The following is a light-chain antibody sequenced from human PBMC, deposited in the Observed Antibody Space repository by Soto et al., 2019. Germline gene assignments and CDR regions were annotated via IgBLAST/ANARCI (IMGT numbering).Light chain of an antibody. CDR1: SSDVGSYNL. CDR3: CAYSVHSTVV. J-gene: IGLJ2*01. CDR2: EGS. Sequence: QSALTQPASVSGSPGQSITISCTGTSSDVGSYNLVSWYQHHPGKAPKLMIYEGSKWPSGVSNRFSGSKSGNMASLTISGLQAEDEADYYCCAYSVHSTVVFGGGTKVTVL. V-gene: IGLV2-23*03.